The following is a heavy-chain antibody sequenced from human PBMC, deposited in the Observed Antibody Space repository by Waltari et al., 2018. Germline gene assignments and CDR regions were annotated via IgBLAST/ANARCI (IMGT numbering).Heavy chain of an antibody. CDR2: IYYSGNT. V-gene: IGHV4-39*01. D-gene: IGHD1-26*01. J-gene: IGHJ5*02. CDR3: ARTYSGDYEFWFDP. CDR1: GGSISSINYN. Sequence: QLQLQESGPGLVKSSETLSLTCDVSGGSISSINYNWGWFRQTQGKGLEWIASIYYSGNTYYNPSLNSRVTISVDTSKNQFSLRLSSVTAADTAVYYCARTYSGDYEFWFDPWGQGTLVTVSS.